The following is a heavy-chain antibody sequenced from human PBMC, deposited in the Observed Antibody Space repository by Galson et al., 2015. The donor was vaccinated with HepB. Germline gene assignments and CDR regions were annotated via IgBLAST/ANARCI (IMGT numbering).Heavy chain of an antibody. CDR2: ISSSRSTI. D-gene: IGHD1-26*01. J-gene: IGHJ5*02. CDR3: AGGVRGSSIDP. Sequence: SPRLSCAASGFTLSSYSMNWVRQAPGKGVEWVSYISSSRSTIYYADSVKGRFTNSRDNAKNSLYLQMNSLRDADTAVYYRAGGVRGSSIDPWGQGTLVTVSS. V-gene: IGHV3-48*02. CDR1: GFTLSSYS.